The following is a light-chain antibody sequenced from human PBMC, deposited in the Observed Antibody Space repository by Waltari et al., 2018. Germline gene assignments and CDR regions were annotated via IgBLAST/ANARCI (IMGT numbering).Light chain of an antibody. Sequence: QSALTQPASVSGFPGQSITISCTGTSRDVGSYNLVSWYQQYPGKAPKLMIYDGSKRPSGVSNRLSGSKSGNTASLTISGLQAEDEADYYCCSYADSSTLVFGGGTKLTVL. V-gene: IGLV2-23*01. J-gene: IGLJ3*02. CDR1: SRDVGSYNL. CDR3: CSYADSSTLV. CDR2: DGS.